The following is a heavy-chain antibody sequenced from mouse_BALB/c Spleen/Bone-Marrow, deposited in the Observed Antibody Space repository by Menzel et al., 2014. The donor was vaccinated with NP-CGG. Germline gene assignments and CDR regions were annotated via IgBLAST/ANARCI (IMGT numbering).Heavy chain of an antibody. Sequence: EVQLQQSGAELVKPGASVKLSCTASGFNIKDTYMYWVKQRPEQGLEWIGRIDPANGNTKYDPKFQGKATITAVTSSNTAYLQLSSLTSEDTAVYYCARYRYYGSSYAMDYWGQGTSVTVSS. D-gene: IGHD1-1*01. V-gene: IGHV14-3*02. CDR2: IDPANGNT. CDR3: ARYRYYGSSYAMDY. CDR1: GFNIKDTY. J-gene: IGHJ4*01.